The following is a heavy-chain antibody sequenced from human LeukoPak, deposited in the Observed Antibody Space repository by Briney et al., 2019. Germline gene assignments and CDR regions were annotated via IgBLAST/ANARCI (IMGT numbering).Heavy chain of an antibody. CDR1: GGTISGYY. Sequence: PSETLSLTCTVSGGTISGYYWSWIRQPPGKGLEWIWRIYSSGAPNYNPSLKSRVTMSVDRSQNQFSLKLSAVTAADTAVYYCVRDRDIMRPHSFDIWGQGTMVTVSS. J-gene: IGHJ3*02. V-gene: IGHV4-4*07. CDR3: VRDRDIMRPHSFDI. CDR2: IYSSGAP. D-gene: IGHD3-16*01.